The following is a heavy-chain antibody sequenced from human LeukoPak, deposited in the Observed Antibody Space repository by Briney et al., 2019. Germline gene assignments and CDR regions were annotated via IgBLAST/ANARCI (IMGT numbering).Heavy chain of an antibody. CDR2: ISSSGSTI. J-gene: IGHJ4*02. Sequence: PGGSRRLSCAASGFTFSSYEMNWVRQAPGKGLEWVSYISSSGSTIYYADSVKGRFTISRDNAKNSLYLQMNSLRAEDTAVYYCARYDYVWGSYRYRGEFDYWGQGTLVTVSS. CDR1: GFTFSSYE. CDR3: ARYDYVWGSYRYRGEFDY. V-gene: IGHV3-48*03. D-gene: IGHD3-16*02.